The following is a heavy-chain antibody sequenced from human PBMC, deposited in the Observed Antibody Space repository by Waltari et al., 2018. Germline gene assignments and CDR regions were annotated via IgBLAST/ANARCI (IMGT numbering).Heavy chain of an antibody. CDR3: AKDSSHQGPDY. J-gene: IGHJ4*02. V-gene: IGHV3-23*03. CDR1: GFTFSSYA. CDR2: IYSGGST. Sequence: EVQLLESGGGLVQPGGSLRLSCAASGFTFSSYAMSWVRQAPGKGLEWVSVIYSGGSTYYADPVKGRFTISRDNSKNTLYLQMNSLRAEDTAVYYCAKDSSHQGPDYWGQGTLVTVSS.